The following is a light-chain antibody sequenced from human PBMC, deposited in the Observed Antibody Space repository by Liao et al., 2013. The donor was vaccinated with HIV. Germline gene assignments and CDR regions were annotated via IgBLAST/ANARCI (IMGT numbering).Light chain of an antibody. V-gene: IGLV3-21*04. CDR3: QVWDSSSDHRV. CDR2: NDS. Sequence: SYMLTQPPSVSVAPGKTARIICGGNNIGSKSVHWYQQKPGQAPVLVIYNDSDRPSGIPERFSGSNSGNTATLTISRVEAGDEADYYCQVWDSSSDHRVFGGGTKLTVL. CDR1: NIGSKS. J-gene: IGLJ2*01.